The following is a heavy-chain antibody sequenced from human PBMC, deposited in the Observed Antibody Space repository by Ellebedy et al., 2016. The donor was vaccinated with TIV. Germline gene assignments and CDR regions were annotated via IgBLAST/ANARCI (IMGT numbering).Heavy chain of an antibody. CDR2: IAVYNGNT. Sequence: ASVKVSCKASGFTFTSFGISWVRQAPGQGLEWMGWIAVYNGNTNYAHNLQGRVAMTTDTSTRTAYMELRSLRHDDTAFYYGARVGWGYTGGEDNWGQGTLVTVSS. J-gene: IGHJ4*02. V-gene: IGHV1-18*04. CDR3: ARVGWGYTGGEDN. CDR1: GFTFTSFG. D-gene: IGHD2-8*02.